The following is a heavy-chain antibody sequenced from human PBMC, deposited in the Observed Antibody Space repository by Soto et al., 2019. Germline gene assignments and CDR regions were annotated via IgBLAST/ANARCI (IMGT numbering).Heavy chain of an antibody. CDR1: GGSIRNGNYY. Sequence: QVQLQESGPGLVKASQTLSLTCTVSGGSIRNGNYYWSWIRQLPGKGLEWIGNIYYIGTTSYNPSLKSRVILSIDTSKNQSSLELTSVLASDTAVYYCAKNETTRPWFDPWGQGTLVTVSS. V-gene: IGHV4-31*03. J-gene: IGHJ5*02. D-gene: IGHD1-1*01. CDR2: IYYIGTT. CDR3: AKNETTRPWFDP.